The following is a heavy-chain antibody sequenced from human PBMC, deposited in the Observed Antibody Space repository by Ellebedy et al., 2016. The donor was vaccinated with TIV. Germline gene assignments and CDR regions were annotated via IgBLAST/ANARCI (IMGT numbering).Heavy chain of an antibody. V-gene: IGHV3-23*01. CDR1: GFTFSSYA. D-gene: IGHD3-10*01. Sequence: GESLKISCVASGFTFSSYAMCWVRQAPGKGLEWVSTISDSGGNTHFPDSVKGRFTISRDNSKNTLNVQMNSLRVEDTAVYYCAKDSGRSGWYFDLWGRGTLVTVSS. J-gene: IGHJ2*01. CDR2: ISDSGGNT. CDR3: AKDSGRSGWYFDL.